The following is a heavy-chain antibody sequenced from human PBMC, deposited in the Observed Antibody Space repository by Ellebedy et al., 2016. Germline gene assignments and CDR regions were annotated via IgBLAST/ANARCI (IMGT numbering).Heavy chain of an antibody. Sequence: GESLKISCQTSGYTFTNNWIGWVRQMPGKGLEWMGIVYPDDSDARYNPSFEGQVTMSVDKSVATAYLQWNNLRTSDTAIYFCARRDSGFEIFDYWGQGTLVTVSS. CDR1: GYTFTNNW. V-gene: IGHV5-51*01. J-gene: IGHJ4*01. D-gene: IGHD5-12*01. CDR3: ARRDSGFEIFDY. CDR2: VYPDDSDA.